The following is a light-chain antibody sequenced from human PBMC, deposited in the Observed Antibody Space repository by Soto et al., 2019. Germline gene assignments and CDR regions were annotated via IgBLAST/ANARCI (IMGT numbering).Light chain of an antibody. Sequence: ATMSVYRGAWAALSWNTRRSIHNYLAWYQQNPGQSPRHHNSDAAKRATGIPDRCTGSGSGTDSTLTVSRLEPEDFAVYYCQQYGSLPWTFGQGTKVDIK. V-gene: IGKV3-20*01. CDR2: DAA. CDR3: QQYGSLPWT. J-gene: IGKJ1*01. CDR1: RSIHNY.